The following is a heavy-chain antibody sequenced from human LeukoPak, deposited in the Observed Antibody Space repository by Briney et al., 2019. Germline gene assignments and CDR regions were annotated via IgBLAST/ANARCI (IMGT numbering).Heavy chain of an antibody. Sequence: KPSETLSLTCAVYGGSFSGYYWSWIRQPPGKGLEWIGEINHSGSTNYNPSLKSRVTISVDTSKNQFSLKLSSVTAADTAVYYCARDGGNCAFDIWGQGTMVTVSS. J-gene: IGHJ3*02. CDR2: INHSGST. V-gene: IGHV4-34*01. CDR3: ARDGGNCAFDI. CDR1: GGSFSGYY. D-gene: IGHD4-23*01.